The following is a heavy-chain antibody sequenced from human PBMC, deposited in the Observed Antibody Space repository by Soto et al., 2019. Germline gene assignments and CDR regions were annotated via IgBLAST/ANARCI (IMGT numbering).Heavy chain of an antibody. CDR2: IYYSGST. J-gene: IGHJ4*02. CDR3: ARARPYYDILTGYYYFDY. V-gene: IGHV4-30-4*01. Sequence: SETLSLTCTVSGGSISSGDYYWSWIRQPPGKGLEWIGYIYYSGSTYYNPSLKSRVTISVDTSKNQFSLKLSSVTAADTAVYYCARARPYYDILTGYYYFDYWGQGTLVTVSS. D-gene: IGHD3-9*01. CDR1: GGSISSGDYY.